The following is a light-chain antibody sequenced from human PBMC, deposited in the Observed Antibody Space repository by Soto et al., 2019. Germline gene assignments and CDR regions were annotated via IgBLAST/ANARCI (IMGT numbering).Light chain of an antibody. CDR1: QSVSTN. V-gene: IGKV3-15*01. J-gene: IGKJ1*01. CDR2: AAC. CDR3: QQYNNGPWT. Sequence: EIVMTQSPGTLPVSPGEIATLSCRASQSVSTNLAWYQQKSGQPPRLLIYAACTRATGIPARFSGSGSGTEVTLTISGQQAEDFAVYYCQQYNNGPWTFGQGNKVEI.